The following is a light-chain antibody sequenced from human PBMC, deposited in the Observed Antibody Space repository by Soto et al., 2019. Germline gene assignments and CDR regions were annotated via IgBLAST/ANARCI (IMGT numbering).Light chain of an antibody. CDR3: QHYVTWPLT. Sequence: EIVMTQSPATLSVSPGERATLSCRASQSVGNNLAWYQQKPGQTPRLLIYDTSIRATGVPARFSGSRSGAEFTLTISSLQSEDFAVYYCQHYVTWPLTFGGGTKVDIK. CDR1: QSVGNN. CDR2: DTS. V-gene: IGKV3-15*01. J-gene: IGKJ4*01.